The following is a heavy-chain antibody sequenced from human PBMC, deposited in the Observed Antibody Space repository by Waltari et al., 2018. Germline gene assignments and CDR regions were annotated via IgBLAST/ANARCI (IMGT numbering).Heavy chain of an antibody. V-gene: IGHV3-48*04. CDR1: GFIFSSYS. J-gene: IGHJ4*02. CDR2: ISSSSSTI. D-gene: IGHD6-6*01. Sequence: EVQLVESGGGLVQPGGSLRLSCAASGFIFSSYSLNWVRKAPGTGLEWGSYISSSSSTIYYADAVKGRFTISRDNAKNSLFLQMNSLRAEDTAVYYFARDEFEYSSSHYFDYWGQGTLVTVSS. CDR3: ARDEFEYSSSHYFDY.